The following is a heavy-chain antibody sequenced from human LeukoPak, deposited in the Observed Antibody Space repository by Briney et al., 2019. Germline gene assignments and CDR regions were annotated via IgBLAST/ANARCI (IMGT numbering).Heavy chain of an antibody. CDR3: ARDLTTVVTDAFDI. V-gene: IGHV3-21*01. Sequence: PGGSLRLSCAASGFTFSSYSMNWVRQAPGKGLEWVSSISSSSSYIYHADSVKGRFTISRDNAKNSLYLQMNSLRAEDTAVYYCARDLTTVVTDAFDIWGQGTMVTVSS. CDR2: ISSSSSYI. CDR1: GFTFSSYS. D-gene: IGHD4-23*01. J-gene: IGHJ3*02.